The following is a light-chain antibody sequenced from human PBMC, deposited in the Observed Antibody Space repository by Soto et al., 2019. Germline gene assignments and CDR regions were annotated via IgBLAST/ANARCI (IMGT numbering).Light chain of an antibody. J-gene: IGKJ5*01. V-gene: IGKV3-20*01. CDR2: GAS. CDR3: QQYGSSPRIT. CDR1: QSVSSNY. Sequence: EIVLTQSPGTLSLSPGERATLSCRASQSVSSNYLAWYQQKPGQAPRLLIYGASSRATGIPDRFSGSGSGTDVTLTISRLEPEDFAVYYCQQYGSSPRITFGQGTRLEIK.